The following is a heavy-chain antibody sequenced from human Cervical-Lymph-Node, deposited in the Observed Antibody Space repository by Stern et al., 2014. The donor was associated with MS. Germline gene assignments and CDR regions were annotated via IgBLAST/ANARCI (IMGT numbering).Heavy chain of an antibody. V-gene: IGHV3-30*01. CDR3: ARSFGIGAFDY. CDR2: TSYDGSYK. J-gene: IGHJ4*02. Sequence: VQLEESGGGVVQPGRYLRLSCAASGFTFSTYAMHWVRKAPGKGLEWVAVTSYDGSYKWYADSVKGRFTISRDGSKNTLYLQMNSLRAEDTAVYFCARSFGIGAFDYWGQGTLVTVSS. D-gene: IGHD3-16*01. CDR1: GFTFSTYA.